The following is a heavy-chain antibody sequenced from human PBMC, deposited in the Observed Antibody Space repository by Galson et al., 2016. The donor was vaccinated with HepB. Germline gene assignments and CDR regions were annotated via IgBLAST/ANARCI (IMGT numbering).Heavy chain of an antibody. D-gene: IGHD3-10*01. CDR1: GFNFRACG. Sequence: SLRLSCAASGFNFRACGMHWLRQAPGRGLEWVALIWYDGNKTSYADSGKGRFTISRDNSKNILYLQMNSLRAEDTAIYYCAKERGFYASRSFASYDFWGQGTLVTVSS. CDR3: AKERGFYASRSFASYDF. J-gene: IGHJ4*02. V-gene: IGHV3-33*06. CDR2: IWYDGNKT.